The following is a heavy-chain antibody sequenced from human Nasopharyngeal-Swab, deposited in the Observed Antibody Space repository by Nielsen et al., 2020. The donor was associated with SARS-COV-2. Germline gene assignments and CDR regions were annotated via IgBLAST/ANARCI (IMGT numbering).Heavy chain of an antibody. V-gene: IGHV4-31*03. CDR1: GCSISRGGYY. D-gene: IGHD3-3*01. CDR3: ARSITIFGVVGANWFDP. Sequence: SETLSLTCTVSGCSISRGGYYWSWIRPHPGKGLEWIGYIYYSGSTYYNPSLKSRVTISVDTSKNQFSLKLSSVTAADTAVYYCARSITIFGVVGANWFDPWGQGTLVTVSS. CDR2: IYYSGST. J-gene: IGHJ5*02.